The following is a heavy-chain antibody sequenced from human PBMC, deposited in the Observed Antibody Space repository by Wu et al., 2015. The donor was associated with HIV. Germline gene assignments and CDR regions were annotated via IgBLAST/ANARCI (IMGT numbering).Heavy chain of an antibody. J-gene: IGHJ3*02. V-gene: IGHV1-46*01. CDR1: GYTFTTYY. Sequence: QVQLVQSGPEVKKPGASVKLSCKASGYTFTTYYMHWVRQAPGQGLEWMGIINPSGGSTTYAQKFQGSITMTRDTSTGTVYMELSSLRFEDTAMYYCASATSIAAAGDAFDIWGQGTMVTVSS. D-gene: IGHD6-13*01. CDR2: INPSGGST. CDR3: ASATSIAAAGDAFDI.